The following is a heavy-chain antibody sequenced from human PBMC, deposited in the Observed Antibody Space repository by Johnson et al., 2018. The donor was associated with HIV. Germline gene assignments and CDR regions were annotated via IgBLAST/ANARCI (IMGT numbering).Heavy chain of an antibody. V-gene: IGHV3-7*05. D-gene: IGHD3-16*01. J-gene: IGHJ3*02. CDR2: MNHDGSIT. CDR1: GFTFSRYW. Sequence: VQLVESGGDVVQPGGSLRLSCAASGFTFSRYWMHWVRQAPGKGLECVALMNHDGSITYYADSVRGRFTISRDSAQNSLYLQMNTLRAEDTAIYYCARDPGWGAFDIWGQGTMVTVSS. CDR3: ARDPGWGAFDI.